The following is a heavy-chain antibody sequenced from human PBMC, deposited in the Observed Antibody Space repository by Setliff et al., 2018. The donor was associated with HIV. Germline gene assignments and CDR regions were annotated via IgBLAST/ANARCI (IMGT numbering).Heavy chain of an antibody. V-gene: IGHV1-8*02. Sequence: GASVKVSCKASGYTFTSSDINWVRQAPGQGLEWMGWMNPNSGNTGHAQKFQGRVTLTRHTSISTAYMELNSLRSEDTAVYYCARGAWYTSGWYSSRYMDVWGKGTTVTVSS. CDR2: MNPNSGNT. D-gene: IGHD6-19*01. CDR1: GYTFTSSD. J-gene: IGHJ6*03. CDR3: ARGAWYTSGWYSSRYMDV.